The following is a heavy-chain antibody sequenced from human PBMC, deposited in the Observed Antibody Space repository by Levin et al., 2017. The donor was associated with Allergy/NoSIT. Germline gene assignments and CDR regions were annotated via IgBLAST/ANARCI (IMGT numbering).Heavy chain of an antibody. Sequence: GGSLRLSCAASGFTFSYSGMHWVRQAPGKGLEWVAVIWYDGSNKYYADSVKGRFTISRDNSKNTLYLQMNSLRAEDTAVYHCARDLEGGGHYSFDYWGQGTLVTVTS. V-gene: IGHV3-33*01. CDR2: IWYDGSNK. D-gene: IGHD1-26*01. J-gene: IGHJ4*02. CDR3: ARDLEGGGHYSFDY. CDR1: GFTFSYSG.